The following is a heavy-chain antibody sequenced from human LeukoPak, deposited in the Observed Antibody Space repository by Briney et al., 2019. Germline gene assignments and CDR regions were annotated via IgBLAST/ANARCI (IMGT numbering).Heavy chain of an antibody. Sequence: GGALRLSCTPSGFIFSRHLMHGVRQPPGKGLEWVSRMNSDGSSTNYADSVKGLLTISRDNAKNTLYLQMTGLRVEDTAVYYCVRDLVYGTGDQRFDYWGQGTLVTVSS. CDR1: GFIFSRHL. J-gene: IGHJ4*02. CDR3: VRDLVYGTGDQRFDY. CDR2: MNSDGSST. D-gene: IGHD7-27*01. V-gene: IGHV3-74*01.